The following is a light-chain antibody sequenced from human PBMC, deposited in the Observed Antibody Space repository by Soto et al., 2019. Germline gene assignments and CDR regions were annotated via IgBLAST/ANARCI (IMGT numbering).Light chain of an antibody. J-gene: IGKJ5*01. CDR3: QQYSGWPYT. V-gene: IGKV3-15*01. CDR2: GAS. CDR1: QTVTSN. Sequence: EIVLTQSPGSVSLSPGERATLSCRASQTVTSNSLAWYQQKPGQAPRLLIYGASTRATAIPARFSGSGSGTEFTLTISSLQSEDFAVYYCQQYSGWPYTFGQGTRLEIK.